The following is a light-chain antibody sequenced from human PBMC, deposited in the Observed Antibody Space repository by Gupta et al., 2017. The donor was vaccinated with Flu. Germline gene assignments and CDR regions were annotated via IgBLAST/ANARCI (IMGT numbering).Light chain of an antibody. V-gene: IGKV1-5*03. Sequence: VGDRVTITCRASQSISTWLAWYQQKPGKVPKLLIYKASSLESGVPSRFSGSGSGTEFTLTISSLQPDDFATYYCQRYDSLWTFGQGTRVEIK. CDR1: QSISTW. J-gene: IGKJ1*01. CDR3: QRYDSLWT. CDR2: KAS.